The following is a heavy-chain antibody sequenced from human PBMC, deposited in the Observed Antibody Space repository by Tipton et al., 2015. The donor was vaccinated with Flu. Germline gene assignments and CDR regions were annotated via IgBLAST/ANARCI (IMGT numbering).Heavy chain of an antibody. Sequence: TLSLTCTVSGGSISSYYWSWIRQPAGKGLEWIGRIYTSGSTNYNPSLKSRVTMSVDTSKNQFSLKLSSVTAADTAVYYCARGGSLTIFGVSSNYYYYGMDVWGQGTTVTVSS. V-gene: IGHV4-4*07. CDR1: GGSISSYY. CDR3: ARGGSLTIFGVSSNYYYYGMDV. J-gene: IGHJ6*02. CDR2: IYTSGST. D-gene: IGHD3-3*01.